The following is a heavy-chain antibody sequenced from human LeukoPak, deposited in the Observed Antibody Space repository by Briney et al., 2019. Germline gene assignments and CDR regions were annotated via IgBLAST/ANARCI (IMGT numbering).Heavy chain of an antibody. CDR2: ITSSGAAT. D-gene: IGHD3-22*01. Sequence: GGSLRLSCAASGFTFSSYAMSWVRQAPGKGLEWISSITSSGAATYYADSVKGRFTISRDNSDNTLYLQMNSLRAEDTAVYYCAKDRPNYYGSNGHYYKLDGDCWGQGTLVTVSS. CDR1: GFTFSSYA. J-gene: IGHJ4*02. CDR3: AKDRPNYYGSNGHYYKLDGDC. V-gene: IGHV3-23*01.